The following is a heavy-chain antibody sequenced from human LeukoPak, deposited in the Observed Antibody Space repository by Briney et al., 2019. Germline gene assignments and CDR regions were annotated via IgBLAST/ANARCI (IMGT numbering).Heavy chain of an antibody. D-gene: IGHD6-13*01. J-gene: IGHJ4*02. CDR2: ISTSSNTI. Sequence: PGGSLRLSCAASGFTFSSYSMNWVRQAPGKGLEWVSYISTSSNTIHYADSVKGRFTISRDNAKNTLNLQMNSLRAEDTALYYCAKGQQLVSNWGQGTLVTVSS. CDR3: AKGQQLVSN. V-gene: IGHV3-48*01. CDR1: GFTFSSYS.